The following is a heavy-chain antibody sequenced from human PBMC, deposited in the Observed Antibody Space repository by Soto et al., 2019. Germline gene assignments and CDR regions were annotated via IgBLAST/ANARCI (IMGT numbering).Heavy chain of an antibody. Sequence: GASVKVSCKVSGYTVTSYDINWVRQATGQGLEWMGWMNPNSGNTGYAQKFQGRVSMTRNTSVSTAYMELSSLRSEDTAVYYCARLYKYDSNTYYYRFDPWGQGTLVNVPQ. CDR2: MNPNSGNT. V-gene: IGHV1-8*01. J-gene: IGHJ5*02. CDR1: GYTVTSYD. D-gene: IGHD3-22*01. CDR3: ARLYKYDSNTYYYRFDP.